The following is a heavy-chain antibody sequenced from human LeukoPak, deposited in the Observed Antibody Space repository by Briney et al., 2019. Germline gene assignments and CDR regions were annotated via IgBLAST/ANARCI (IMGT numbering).Heavy chain of an antibody. V-gene: IGHV1-69*13. CDR1: GGTFSNYG. CDR2: IIPISGTS. D-gene: IGHD2-8*01. J-gene: IGHJ6*02. Sequence: ASVKVSCKASGGTFSNYGINWVRQAPGQGLEWMGGIIPISGTSNYAQKFQGRVSFTADESTSTAYMELSGLRSEDTAVFYCARDVLPNFYYYYGVDVWGQGTTVTVSS. CDR3: ARDVLPNFYYYYGVDV.